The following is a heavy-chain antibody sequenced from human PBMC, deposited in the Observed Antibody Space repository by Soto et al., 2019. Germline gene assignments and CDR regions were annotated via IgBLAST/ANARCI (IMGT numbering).Heavy chain of an antibody. Sequence: QVQLQEWGAGLLKPSETLSLTCDIYDASFSGYYWSWIRQPPGKGLEWIGEINHSVGTNSNASLKSRVTLSFGTSKNQFSLKLTYVTAAHPAVYFCATRSFESSHFDYWDQGTLVTISS. CDR2: INHSVGT. V-gene: IGHV4-34*01. J-gene: IGHJ4*02. CDR3: ATRSFESSHFDY. CDR1: DASFSGYY.